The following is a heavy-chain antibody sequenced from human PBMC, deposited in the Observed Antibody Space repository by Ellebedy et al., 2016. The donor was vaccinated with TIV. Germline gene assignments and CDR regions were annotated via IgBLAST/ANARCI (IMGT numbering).Heavy chain of an antibody. CDR1: GDSISSSSDY. V-gene: IGHV4-39*01. Sequence: GSLRLXXTASGDSISSSSDYWVWIRQPPGKGLEWIGTISNRDRTDYNPSLKSRVFILVDASKNQFFLKLTSVTAADTAVYYCATFNQYYTYLGVWGKGTTVTVSS. D-gene: IGHD1-14*01. CDR2: ISNRDRT. CDR3: ATFNQYYTYLGV. J-gene: IGHJ6*03.